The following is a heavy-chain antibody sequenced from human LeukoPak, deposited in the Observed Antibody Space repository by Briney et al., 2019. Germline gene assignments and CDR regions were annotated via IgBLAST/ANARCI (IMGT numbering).Heavy chain of an antibody. CDR2: INQDVSRI. V-gene: IGHV3-7*01. Sequence: PGGSLRLSCASSGFSFSRYWMAWVRQAPGNGLKWVASINQDVSRIHYVDSVKGRFTISRDNAKNSLFLQMNSLRVEDTAVYFCARLKDDVTKFDYWGQGTLVTVSS. CDR1: GFSFSRYW. J-gene: IGHJ4*02. D-gene: IGHD2-8*01. CDR3: ARLKDDVTKFDY.